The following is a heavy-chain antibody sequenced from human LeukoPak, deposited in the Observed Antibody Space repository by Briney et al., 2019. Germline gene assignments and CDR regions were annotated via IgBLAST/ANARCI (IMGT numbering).Heavy chain of an antibody. V-gene: IGHV4-34*01. D-gene: IGHD3-10*01. CDR2: INHSGST. J-gene: IGHJ4*02. CDR1: GGSFSGYY. Sequence: SETLSLTCAVYGGSFSGYYWSWIRQPPGKGLEWIGEINHSGSTNYNPSLKSRVTISVDTSKNQFSLELSSVTAADTAVYYCASNGYYHGDYWGQGTLVTVSS. CDR3: ASNGYYHGDY.